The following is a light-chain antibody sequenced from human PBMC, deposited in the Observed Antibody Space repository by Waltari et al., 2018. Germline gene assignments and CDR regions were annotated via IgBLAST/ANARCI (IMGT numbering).Light chain of an antibody. CDR3: TSYTTTKTVV. CDR1: SSDIGGYNY. CDR2: DVA. Sequence: QSALTQPASVSGSPGQSITIYCHGTSSDIGGYNYVSWYQQHPGKAPKLMIYDVARWPSGVSNRFSGSKSGNTASLTISGLQAEDEADYYCTSYTTTKTVVFGGGTKVTVL. J-gene: IGLJ2*01. V-gene: IGLV2-14*01.